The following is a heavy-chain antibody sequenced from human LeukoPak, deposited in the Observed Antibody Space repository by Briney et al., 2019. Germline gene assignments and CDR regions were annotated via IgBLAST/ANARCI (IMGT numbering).Heavy chain of an antibody. Sequence: PSETLSLTCGVFGVSINDYYWSWIRQSPGKGLEWIGEISHTEGTRYNPSLESRVTMSVGTSENQLSLKLIFVTAADTAVYYCARIRCGHSGSVCYNPWGLGKLVTVSS. CDR2: ISHTEGT. D-gene: IGHD3-9*01. J-gene: IGHJ5*02. V-gene: IGHV4-34*01. CDR3: ARIRCGHSGSVCYNP. CDR1: GVSINDYY.